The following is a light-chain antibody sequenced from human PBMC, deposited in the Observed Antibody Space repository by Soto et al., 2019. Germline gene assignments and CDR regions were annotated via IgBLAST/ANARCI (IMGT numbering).Light chain of an antibody. J-gene: IGKJ1*01. CDR1: RSINRW. CDR3: QQYSAYWT. Sequence: DIQMTQSPSTLSASVGDRVTITCRASRSINRWLAWYQQKPGKAPKLIISDASNLETGVPSRFSGSGSGTEFTLTISSLQSDDFATYYCQQYSAYWTVGQGTKVDIK. CDR2: DAS. V-gene: IGKV1-5*01.